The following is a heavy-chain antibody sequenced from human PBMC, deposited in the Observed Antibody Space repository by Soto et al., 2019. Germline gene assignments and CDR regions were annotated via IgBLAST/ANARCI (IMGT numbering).Heavy chain of an antibody. J-gene: IGHJ4*02. CDR1: GFTFSSYT. CDR3: ARGQPGVVITRYFDY. D-gene: IGHD3-3*01. CDR2: ISSGSTYI. Sequence: GGSLRLSCAASGFTFSSYTMNWVRQAPGKGLEWVSSISSGSTYIYSADSVKGRFSISRDNAKKSLYLQMNSLRVEDTAVYYCARGQPGVVITRYFDYWAQGTLVTVSS. V-gene: IGHV3-21*01.